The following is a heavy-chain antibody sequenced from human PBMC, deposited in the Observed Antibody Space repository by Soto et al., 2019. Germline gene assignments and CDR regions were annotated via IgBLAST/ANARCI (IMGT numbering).Heavy chain of an antibody. CDR1: GGTFSSYA. Sequence: GASVKVSCKASGGTFSSYAISWVRQAPGQGLEWMGGIIPIFGTANYAQKFQGRVTITADESTSTAYMELSSLRSEDTAVYYCARYDADVVVVAAEYYYYYGMDVWGQGTTVTVSS. J-gene: IGHJ6*02. CDR3: ARYDADVVVVAAEYYYYYGMDV. V-gene: IGHV1-69*13. CDR2: IIPIFGTA. D-gene: IGHD2-15*01.